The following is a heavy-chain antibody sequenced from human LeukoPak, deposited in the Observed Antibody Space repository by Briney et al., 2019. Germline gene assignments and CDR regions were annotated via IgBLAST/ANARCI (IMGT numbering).Heavy chain of an antibody. CDR2: VIPILGTT. V-gene: IGHV1-69*13. CDR1: GGTFSSYA. Sequence: SVKVSCKASGGTFSSYAINWVRQAPGQGLEWMGGVIPILGTTNYAQRFQGRVTLTADESTSTAYMELSSLRSEDTAVYYCARSGPAGGYSYGYGPLDYWGQGTLVTVSS. CDR3: ARSGPAGGYSYGYGPLDY. J-gene: IGHJ4*02. D-gene: IGHD5-18*01.